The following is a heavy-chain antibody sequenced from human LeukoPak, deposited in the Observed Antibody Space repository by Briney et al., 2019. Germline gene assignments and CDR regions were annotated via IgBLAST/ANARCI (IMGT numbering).Heavy chain of an antibody. Sequence: PSETLSLTCTVSGGSISSGSYYWSWVRQPAGKGLEWIGRIYTSGSTNYNPSLKSRVTISVDTSKNQFSLKLSSVTAADTAVYCCAREVYGAFDIWGQGTMVTVSS. CDR1: GGSISSGSYY. CDR2: IYTSGST. D-gene: IGHD5/OR15-5a*01. CDR3: AREVYGAFDI. J-gene: IGHJ3*02. V-gene: IGHV4-61*02.